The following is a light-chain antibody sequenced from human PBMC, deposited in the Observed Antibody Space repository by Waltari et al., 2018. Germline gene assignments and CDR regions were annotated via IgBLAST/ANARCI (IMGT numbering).Light chain of an antibody. Sequence: IQLTQSPSFLSASVGDRVTITCRASQTISIYLAWYQQKPGKAPKLLIYAASTLQRGVPSRFSSSASGTEFSLTISSLQPEDSATYYCQQLNSYRYTFGQGTKLEIK. CDR1: QTISIY. V-gene: IGKV1-9*01. CDR2: AAS. J-gene: IGKJ2*01. CDR3: QQLNSYRYT.